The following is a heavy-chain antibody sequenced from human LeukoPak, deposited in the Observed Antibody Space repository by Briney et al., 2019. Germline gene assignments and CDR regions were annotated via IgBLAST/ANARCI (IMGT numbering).Heavy chain of an antibody. CDR3: ARERGIAVSNRRESCFEY. J-gene: IGHJ4*02. D-gene: IGHD6-19*01. V-gene: IGHV1-46*01. Sequence: ASVKVSCKASGYTFTSYYVHWVRQAPGQGLEWMGIINPSGGSTSYAQKFQGRVTMTRDTSTSTVYMELSSLRSEDTAVYYCARERGIAVSNRRESCFEYWGQGTLVTVSS. CDR2: INPSGGST. CDR1: GYTFTSYY.